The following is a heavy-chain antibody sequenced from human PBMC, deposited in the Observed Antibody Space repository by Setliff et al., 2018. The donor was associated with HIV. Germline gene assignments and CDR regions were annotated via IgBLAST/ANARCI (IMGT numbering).Heavy chain of an antibody. D-gene: IGHD5-18*01. CDR1: GFTFSTYW. V-gene: IGHV3-7*01. Sequence: PGGSLRLSCLASGFTFSTYWMTWVRQTPGKELESVANIKYDGSEIYYADSVKGRFTISRDNSKNTLYLQMNSLRAEDTAVYYCARYNYGYRWYLDLWGRGTLVTVSS. J-gene: IGHJ2*01. CDR2: IKYDGSEI. CDR3: ARYNYGYRWYLDL.